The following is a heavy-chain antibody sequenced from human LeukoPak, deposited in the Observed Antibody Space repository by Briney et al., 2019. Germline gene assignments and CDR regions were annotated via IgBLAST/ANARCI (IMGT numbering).Heavy chain of an antibody. J-gene: IGHJ4*02. CDR3: ARAVGYFDGRRFDY. CDR2: ISSSGSTI. CDR1: GFTFSSYE. V-gene: IGHV3-48*03. D-gene: IGHD3-9*01. Sequence: QTGGSLRLSCAASGFTFSSYEMNWVRQAPGKGLEWVSYISSSGSTIYYADSVKGRFTISRDNAKNSLYLQMNSLRAEDTAVHYCARAVGYFDGRRFDYWGQGTLVTVSS.